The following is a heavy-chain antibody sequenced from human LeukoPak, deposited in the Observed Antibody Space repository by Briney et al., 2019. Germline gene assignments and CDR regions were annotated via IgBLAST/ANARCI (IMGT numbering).Heavy chain of an antibody. J-gene: IGHJ4*02. CDR2: INPNSGGT. V-gene: IGHV1-2*02. D-gene: IGHD4-23*01. Sequence: ASVKVSCKASGYTFTCYYMHWVRQAPGQGLEWRGWINPNSGGTNYAQKFQGRVTMTRDTSISTAYMELSRLRSDDTAVYYCARVSGGNPDAIFDYWGQGTLVTVSS. CDR3: ARVSGGNPDAIFDY. CDR1: GYTFTCYY.